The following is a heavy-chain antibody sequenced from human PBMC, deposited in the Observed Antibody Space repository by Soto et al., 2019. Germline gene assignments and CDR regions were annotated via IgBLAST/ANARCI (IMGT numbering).Heavy chain of an antibody. Sequence: PSETLSLTCTVSGGSISSSSYYWGWIRQPPGKGLEWIGSIYYSGSTYYNPSLKSRVTISVDTSKNQFSLKLSSVTAADTAVYYCARAVVVPAARSNYYYGMDVWGQGTTVTVSS. J-gene: IGHJ6*02. CDR1: GGSISSSSYY. D-gene: IGHD2-2*01. V-gene: IGHV4-39*01. CDR2: IYYSGST. CDR3: ARAVVVPAARSNYYYGMDV.